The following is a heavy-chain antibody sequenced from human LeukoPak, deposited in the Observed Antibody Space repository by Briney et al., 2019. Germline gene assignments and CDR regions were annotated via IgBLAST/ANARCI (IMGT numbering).Heavy chain of an antibody. CDR2: ISSSGSTI. V-gene: IGHV3-11*01. Sequence: GGSLRLSCAASGFTFSDYYMSWLRQAPGKGLEWVSYISSSGSTIYYADSVKGRFTIPRDNAKNSLYLQMNSLRAEDTAVYYCARESYCSSTSCSPRQYPYYYYGMDVWGQGTTVTVSS. D-gene: IGHD2-2*01. J-gene: IGHJ6*02. CDR3: ARESYCSSTSCSPRQYPYYYYGMDV. CDR1: GFTFSDYY.